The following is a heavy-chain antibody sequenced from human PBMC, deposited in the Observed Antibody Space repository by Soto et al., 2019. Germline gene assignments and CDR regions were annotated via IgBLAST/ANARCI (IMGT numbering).Heavy chain of an antibody. Sequence: AGGSLRLSWGASGVTFSSYGMHWVRQAPGKGPEWVAVISYDGSNKYYADSVKGRFTISRDNSKNTLYLQMNSLRAEDTAVYYCAKENRDNFDYWGQGTLVTVSS. V-gene: IGHV3-30*18. CDR1: GVTFSSYG. CDR2: ISYDGSNK. J-gene: IGHJ4*02. CDR3: AKENRDNFDY. D-gene: IGHD2-15*01.